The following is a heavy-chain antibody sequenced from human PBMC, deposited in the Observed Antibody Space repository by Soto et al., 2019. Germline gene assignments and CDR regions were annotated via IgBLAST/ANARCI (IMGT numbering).Heavy chain of an antibody. Sequence: EVQLVQSGGGVVQPGGSLRLSCAASGFSVNNNYMSWVRQAPGKGLEWVSVIYSGGSTYYADSVKGRFPISRDNSKNTLYLQMDRLRAEDTAVYYCASDSTTDYRMDVCAKGTTLTASS. D-gene: IGHD1-1*01. J-gene: IGHJ6*04. CDR1: GFSVNNNY. CDR3: ASDSTTDYRMDV. V-gene: IGHV3-66*01. CDR2: IYSGGST.